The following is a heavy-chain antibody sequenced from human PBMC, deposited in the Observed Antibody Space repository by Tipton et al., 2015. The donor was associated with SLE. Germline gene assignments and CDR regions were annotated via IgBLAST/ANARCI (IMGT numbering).Heavy chain of an antibody. D-gene: IGHD3-3*01. Sequence: PGLVKPSETLSLTCTVSGGSITATSYYWGWIRQPPGKGLEWIGTIYYTGSTFYNPSLKSRVTISVDTSKNQFSLRLNSVTAADTAIYYCTSVDYDFWTSYSHFGYWGQGALVTVSS. CDR2: IYYTGST. CDR1: GGSITATSYY. CDR3: TSVDYDFWTSYSHFGY. J-gene: IGHJ4*02. V-gene: IGHV4-39*07.